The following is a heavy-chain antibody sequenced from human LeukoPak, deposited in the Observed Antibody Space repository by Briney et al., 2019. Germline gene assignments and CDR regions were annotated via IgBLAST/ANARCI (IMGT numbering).Heavy chain of an antibody. CDR2: ISAYNGNT. Sequence: GASVKVSCKASGYTFTSYGISWVRQAPGQGLGWMGWISAYNGNTNYAQKLQGRVTMTTDTSTSTAYMELRSLRSDDTAVYYCARRVVVVPAAPYYYYGMDVWGQGTTVTVSS. D-gene: IGHD2-2*01. CDR3: ARRVVVVPAAPYYYYGMDV. CDR1: GYTFTSYG. J-gene: IGHJ6*02. V-gene: IGHV1-18*01.